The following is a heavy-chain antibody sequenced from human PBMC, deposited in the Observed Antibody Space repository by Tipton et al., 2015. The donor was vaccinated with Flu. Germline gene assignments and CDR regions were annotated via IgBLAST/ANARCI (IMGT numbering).Heavy chain of an antibody. D-gene: IGHD4-11*01. Sequence: LRLSCAVSGYSISRDYYWGWIRQFPGRGLEWIGSFYGSGDTYYNPSLKGRVTISVDTSKKQFSLQLRSVTAADTAVYYCARRDYSNYVSEPKNWFDSWGQGALVIVSS. V-gene: IGHV4-38-2*01. J-gene: IGHJ5*01. CDR2: FYGSGDT. CDR3: ARRDYSNYVSEPKNWFDS. CDR1: GYSISRDYY.